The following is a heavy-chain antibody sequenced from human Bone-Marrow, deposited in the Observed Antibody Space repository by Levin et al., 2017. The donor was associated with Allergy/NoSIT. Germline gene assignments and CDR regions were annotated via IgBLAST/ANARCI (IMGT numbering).Heavy chain of an antibody. D-gene: IGHD4/OR15-4a*01. J-gene: IGHJ4*02. V-gene: IGHV4-31*03. Sequence: SETLSLTCTVSGGSISSNDFYWNWIRQRPGKGLEWLGFMYYSGSTEYNPSLKSRVAISVDTSKNQFPLKVNSVTAADTDVDYCARGTVVSTARAPDDWGQGILVSVSS. CDR2: MYYSGST. CDR1: GGSISSNDFY. CDR3: ARGTVVSTARAPDD.